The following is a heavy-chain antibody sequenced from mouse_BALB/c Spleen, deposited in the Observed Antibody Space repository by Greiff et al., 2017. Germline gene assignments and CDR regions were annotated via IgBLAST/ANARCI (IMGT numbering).Heavy chain of an antibody. V-gene: IGHV5-9-4*01. CDR2: ISSGGSYT. CDR1: GFTFSSYA. Sequence: EVKLMESGGGLVKPGGSLKLSCAASGFTFSSYAMSWVRQSPEKRLEWVAEISSGGSYTYYPDTVTGRFTISRDNAKNTLYLEMSSLRSEDTAMYYCAREGRFHYYAMDYWGQGTSVTVSS. CDR3: AREGRFHYYAMDY. J-gene: IGHJ4*01.